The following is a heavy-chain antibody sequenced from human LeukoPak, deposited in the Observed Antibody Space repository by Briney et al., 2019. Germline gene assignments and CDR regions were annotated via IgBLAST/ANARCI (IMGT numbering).Heavy chain of an antibody. CDR1: GFTFSSYA. CDR3: AKGKHIVVVTALDY. J-gene: IGHJ4*02. Sequence: PAGSLRLSCAASGFTFSSYAMSWVCQPPPKGQGRVSAVSGSDGGTYYENPVKGRFTISRDNSKKTLCLQMNSLRAEDTAVYYCAKGKHIVVVTALDYWGERALVTVSS. D-gene: IGHD2-21*02. V-gene: IGHV3-23*01. CDR2: VSGSDGGT.